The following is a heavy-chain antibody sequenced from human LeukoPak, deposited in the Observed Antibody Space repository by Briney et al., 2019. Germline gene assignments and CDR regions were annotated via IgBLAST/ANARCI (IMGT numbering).Heavy chain of an antibody. CDR3: AKVRYYDSSGYTYYGMDV. Sequence: GGSLRLSCAASGFTFSSYAMSWVRQAPGKGLEWVSAISGSGGSTYYADSVKGRFTISRDNSKNTLYLQMNSLRAEDTAVYYCAKVRYYDSSGYTYYGMDVWGQGTTVTVSS. D-gene: IGHD3-22*01. J-gene: IGHJ6*02. CDR1: GFTFSSYA. V-gene: IGHV3-23*01. CDR2: ISGSGGST.